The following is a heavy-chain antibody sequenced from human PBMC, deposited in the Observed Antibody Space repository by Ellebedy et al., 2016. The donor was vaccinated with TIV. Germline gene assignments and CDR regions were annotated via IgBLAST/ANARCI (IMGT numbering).Heavy chain of an antibody. V-gene: IGHV4-39*01. CDR2: VYYNGNT. CDR3: ARRRRWIDYIDY. D-gene: IGHD4/OR15-4a*01. CDR1: GDSISSVDYF. J-gene: IGHJ4*02. Sequence: SETLSLTCTVSGDSISSVDYFWDWIRQPPGKGLEWIGTVYYNGNTYYNPSLKSRVTISGDTSKNQFSLELSSVTAAETAVYYCARRRRWIDYIDYWGQGSLVTVSS.